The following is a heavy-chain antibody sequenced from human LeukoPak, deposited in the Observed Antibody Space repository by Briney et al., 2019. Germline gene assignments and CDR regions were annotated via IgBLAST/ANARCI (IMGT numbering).Heavy chain of an antibody. V-gene: IGHV1-2*02. J-gene: IGHJ3*01. D-gene: IGHD1/OR15-1a*01. CDR1: GYTFTDYY. CDR3: AREFRTTTWSFDAFDL. CDR2: INPTSGAT. Sequence: ASVKVSCKASGYTFTDYYMHWVRQAPGQGLDWVGWINPTSGATNYAQKFQGRVTMTRDTSNNTSCMELSRLRSDDTDVYYCAREFRTTTWSFDAFDLWGQGTMVTVSS.